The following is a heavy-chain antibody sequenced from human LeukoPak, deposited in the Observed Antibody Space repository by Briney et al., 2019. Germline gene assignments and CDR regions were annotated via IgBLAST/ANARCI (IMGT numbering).Heavy chain of an antibody. CDR3: ANTPTGRGYYGMDV. CDR1: GGSISSSSYY. V-gene: IGHV4-39*07. CDR2: IYYSGST. Sequence: SETLSLTCTVSGGSISSSSYYWGWIRQPPGKGLEWIGSIYYSGSTYYNPSLKSRVTISVDTSKNQFSLKLSSVTAADTAVYYCANTPTGRGYYGMDVWGQGTTVTVSS. J-gene: IGHJ6*02.